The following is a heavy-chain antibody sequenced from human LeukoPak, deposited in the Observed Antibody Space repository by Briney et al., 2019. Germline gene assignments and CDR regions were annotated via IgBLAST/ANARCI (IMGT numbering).Heavy chain of an antibody. CDR2: IYYSGST. Sequence: SSETLSLTCTVSGGSISSYYWSWIRQPPGKRLEWIGHIYYSGSTNYNPSLKSRVTISVDTSKNQFSLKLSSVTAADTAVYYCASRSSIWSGYQDTLYYFDSWGQGTLVTDSS. CDR3: ASRSSIWSGYQDTLYYFDS. CDR1: GGSISSYY. J-gene: IGHJ4*02. D-gene: IGHD3-3*01. V-gene: IGHV4-59*01.